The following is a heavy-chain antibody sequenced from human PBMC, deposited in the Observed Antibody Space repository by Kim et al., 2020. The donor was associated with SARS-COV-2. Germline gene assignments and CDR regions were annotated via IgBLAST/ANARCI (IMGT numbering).Heavy chain of an antibody. J-gene: IGHJ6*02. CDR1: GFTFSSYG. D-gene: IGHD6-19*01. V-gene: IGHV3-33*01. Sequence: GGSLRLSCAASGFTFSSYGMHWVRQAPGKGLEWVAVIWYDGSNKYYADSVKGRFTISRDNSKNTLYLQMNSLRAEDTAVYYCARDLIPYSSGWYSFAYGMDVWGHGATGTVSS. CDR2: IWYDGSNK. CDR3: ARDLIPYSSGWYSFAYGMDV.